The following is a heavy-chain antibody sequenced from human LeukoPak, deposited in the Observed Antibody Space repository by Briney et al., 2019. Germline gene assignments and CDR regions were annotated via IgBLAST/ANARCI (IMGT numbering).Heavy chain of an antibody. J-gene: IGHJ4*02. V-gene: IGHV3-74*01. CDR2: INNDGSVT. D-gene: IGHD3-9*01. CDR3: ATFYYAILTRDS. Sequence: PGGSLRLSCAASGFTFSKYARNWVRQAPGKGLVWVSRINNDGSVTSYADSVKGGFTISRDNAKNTLYLKMKSLRVEETAVYYCATFYYAILTRDSWGQGTLVTVSS. CDR1: GFTFSKYA.